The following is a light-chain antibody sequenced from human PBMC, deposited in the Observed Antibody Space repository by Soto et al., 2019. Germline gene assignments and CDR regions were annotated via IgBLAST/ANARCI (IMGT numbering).Light chain of an antibody. V-gene: IGKV3-11*01. CDR1: QSVGSY. CDR3: QQRSNWQT. Sequence: EVVLTQSPATLSLSPGERVTLSCRASQSVGSYLAWYQQKPGQAPRLLIYDTSNRATGVPDRFSGRGSGTDFSLTISSLEPEDFAVYYCQQRSNWQTFGGGTKVEI. CDR2: DTS. J-gene: IGKJ4*01.